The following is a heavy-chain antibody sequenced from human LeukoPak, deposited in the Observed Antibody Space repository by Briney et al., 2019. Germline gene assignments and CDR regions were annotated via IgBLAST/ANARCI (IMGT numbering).Heavy chain of an antibody. CDR3: ARGVTLTTRPEIWAGDY. D-gene: IGHD6-6*01. V-gene: IGHV1-2*02. Sequence: ASVKVSCKASGHTFTGYYMHWVRQAPGQGLEWMGWINPNSGGTNYAQKFQGRVTMTRDTSISTAYMELSRLRSDDTAVYYCARGVTLTTRPEIWAGDYWGQGTLVTVPS. CDR2: INPNSGGT. J-gene: IGHJ4*02. CDR1: GHTFTGYY.